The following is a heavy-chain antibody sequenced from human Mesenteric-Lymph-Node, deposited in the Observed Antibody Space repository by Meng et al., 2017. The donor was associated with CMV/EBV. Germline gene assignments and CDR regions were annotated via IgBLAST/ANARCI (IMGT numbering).Heavy chain of an antibody. CDR1: GYTFTGYY. J-gene: IGHJ5*02. V-gene: IGHV1-46*01. Sequence: ASVKVSCKASGYTFTGYYMHWVRQAPGQGLEWMGIINPSGGSTSYTQKFQGRVTMTRDTSTSTVYMELSSLRSEDTAVYYCAREGVDIVATHWFDPWGQGTLVTVSS. CDR2: INPSGGST. D-gene: IGHD5-12*01. CDR3: AREGVDIVATHWFDP.